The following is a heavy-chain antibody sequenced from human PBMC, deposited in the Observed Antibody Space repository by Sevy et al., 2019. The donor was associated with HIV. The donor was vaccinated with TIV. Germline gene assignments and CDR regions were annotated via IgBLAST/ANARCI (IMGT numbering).Heavy chain of an antibody. CDR2: ISYDGSNK. CDR3: AKDSSSWYFFDY. D-gene: IGHD6-13*01. Sequence: GGSLRLSCAASGFTFSSYGMHWVRQAPSKGLEWVAVISYDGSNKYYADSVKGRFTISRDNSKNTLYLQMNSLRAEDTAVYYCAKDSSSWYFFDYWGQGTLVTVSS. CDR1: GFTFSSYG. V-gene: IGHV3-30*18. J-gene: IGHJ4*02.